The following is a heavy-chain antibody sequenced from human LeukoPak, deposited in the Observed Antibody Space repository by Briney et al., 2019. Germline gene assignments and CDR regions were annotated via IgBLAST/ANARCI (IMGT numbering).Heavy chain of an antibody. CDR1: GGSFSGYY. Sequence: KPSETLSLTCAAYGGSFSGYYWSWIRQPPGKGLEWIGEINHSGNTNYSPSLKSRVTISVDTSKSQFSLILSSVTAADTGVYYCARSGSQYYFHYWGQGTLVTVSS. V-gene: IGHV4-34*01. D-gene: IGHD1-26*01. J-gene: IGHJ4*02. CDR2: INHSGNT. CDR3: ARSGSQYYFHY.